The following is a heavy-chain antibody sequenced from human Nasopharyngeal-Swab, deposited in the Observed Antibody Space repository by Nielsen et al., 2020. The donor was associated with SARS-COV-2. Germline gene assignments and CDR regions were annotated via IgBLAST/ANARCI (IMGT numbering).Heavy chain of an antibody. V-gene: IGHV3-23*01. Sequence: GESLEISCAASGFTFSGYAMSWVRQAPGKGLEWVSGIGGSGGSTYYADSVKGQFTISRDNSKNTLYLQMNSLRAEDTAVYYCAKDRGCSGGSCYVHWYFDLWGRGTLVTVSS. J-gene: IGHJ2*01. CDR3: AKDRGCSGGSCYVHWYFDL. D-gene: IGHD2-15*01. CDR1: GFTFSGYA. CDR2: IGGSGGST.